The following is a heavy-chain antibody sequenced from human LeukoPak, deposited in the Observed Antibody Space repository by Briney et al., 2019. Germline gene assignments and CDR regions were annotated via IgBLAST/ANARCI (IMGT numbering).Heavy chain of an antibody. Sequence: PSETLSLTCSVSGGSISGYFWTWIRQPPGKGLEWIGYIYYSGITNYSPSLQSRLIISVDTSKNQFSLKLSSVTAADTAVYYCARVSWFLEGIYYCYYMDVWGKGTTVTVSS. CDR2: IYYSGIT. CDR1: GGSISGYF. V-gene: IGHV4-59*01. J-gene: IGHJ6*03. D-gene: IGHD3-3*01. CDR3: ARVSWFLEGIYYCYYMDV.